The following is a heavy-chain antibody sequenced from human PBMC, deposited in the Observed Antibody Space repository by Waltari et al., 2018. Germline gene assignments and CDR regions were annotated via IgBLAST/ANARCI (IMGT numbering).Heavy chain of an antibody. CDR3: ARMGETGIIHYYYYMDV. Sequence: QVQLQESGLGLVKPSETLSLTCTVSGGSISSYYWSWIRQPAGKGLEWIGRIYTSGSTNYNPSLKSRVTMSVDTSKNQFSLKLSSVTAADTAVYYCARMGETGIIHYYYYMDVWGKGTTVTISS. V-gene: IGHV4-4*07. J-gene: IGHJ6*03. D-gene: IGHD1-1*01. CDR2: IYTSGST. CDR1: GGSISSYY.